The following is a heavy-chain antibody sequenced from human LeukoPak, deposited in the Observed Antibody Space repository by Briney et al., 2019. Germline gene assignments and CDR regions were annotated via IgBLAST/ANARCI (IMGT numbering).Heavy chain of an antibody. CDR1: GGTFSSYA. CDR2: IIPILGIA. J-gene: IGHJ4*02. CDR3: ARKGSSSCFDY. Sequence: RASVKVSCKASGGTFSSYAISWVRQAPGQGLEWMGRIIPILGIANYAQKFQGRVTITADKSTSTAYMELSSLRSEDTAVYYCARKGSSSCFDYWGQGTLVTVSS. D-gene: IGHD6-6*01. V-gene: IGHV1-69*04.